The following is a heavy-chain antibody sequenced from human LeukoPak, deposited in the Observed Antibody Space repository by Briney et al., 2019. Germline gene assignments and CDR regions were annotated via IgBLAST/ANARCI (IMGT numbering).Heavy chain of an antibody. CDR3: AGNQYDYDGNLAFDY. V-gene: IGHV1-69*13. CDR1: GGTFSSYA. CDR2: IIPIFGTA. Sequence: ASVKVSCKASGGTFSSYAISWVRQAPGQGLEWMGGIIPIFGTANYAQKFQGRVTITADESTSTAYMELSSLRSEDTAVYYCAGNQYDYDGNLAFDYWGQGTLVTVSS. J-gene: IGHJ4*02. D-gene: IGHD4-23*01.